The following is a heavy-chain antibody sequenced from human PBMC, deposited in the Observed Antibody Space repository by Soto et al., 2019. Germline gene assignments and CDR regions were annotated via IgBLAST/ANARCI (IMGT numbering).Heavy chain of an antibody. CDR3: ARGRYGDY. D-gene: IGHD1-1*01. J-gene: IGHJ4*02. V-gene: IGHV1-18*01. CDR2: ISAHNDNT. CDR1: GYTFTSYG. Sequence: QVHLVQSGAEVRKPGASVKVSCKGSGYTFTSYGIAWVRQAPGQGLEWMGWISAHNDNTNSAQKVQGRVTVTRDTSTSTAYMELRNLRSDDTAVYYCARGRYGDYWGQGALVTVSS.